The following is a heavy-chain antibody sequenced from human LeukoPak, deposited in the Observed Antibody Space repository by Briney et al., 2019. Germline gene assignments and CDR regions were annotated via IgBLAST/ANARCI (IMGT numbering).Heavy chain of an antibody. D-gene: IGHD1-26*01. V-gene: IGHV4-59*12. CDR2: IYYSGSA. CDR1: GGSISSYY. Sequence: PSETLSLTCTVSGGSISSYYWSWIRQPPGKGLEWIGYIYYSGSAYYNPSLKSRFTISVETSKNQFSLRLSSVTAADTAVYYCARVVGPSRFDFWGQGTLVTVSS. J-gene: IGHJ4*02. CDR3: ARVVGPSRFDF.